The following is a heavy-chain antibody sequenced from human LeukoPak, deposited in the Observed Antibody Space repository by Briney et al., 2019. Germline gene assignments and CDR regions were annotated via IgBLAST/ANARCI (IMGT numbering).Heavy chain of an antibody. J-gene: IGHJ4*02. Sequence: PSETLSLTCTVSGGSIISFYWGWFRQPPGKGLEWIGYIYHSGSTNYNPSLKSRVTISIDTSRIQFSLKLSSVTAADTAVYYCARGRYDTSGYPDDFWGQGTLVTVSS. CDR3: ARGRYDTSGYPDDF. CDR1: GGSIISFY. CDR2: IYHSGST. V-gene: IGHV4-59*08. D-gene: IGHD3-22*01.